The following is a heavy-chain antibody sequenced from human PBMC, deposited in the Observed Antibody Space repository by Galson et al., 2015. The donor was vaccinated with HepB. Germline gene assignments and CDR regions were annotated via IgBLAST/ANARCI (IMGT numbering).Heavy chain of an antibody. J-gene: IGHJ4*02. D-gene: IGHD6-13*01. V-gene: IGHV1-2*04. Sequence: SVKVSCKASGYTFTGYYMHWVRQAPGQGLEWMGWINPNSGGTNYAQKFQGWVTMTRDTSISTAYMELSRLRSDDTAVYYCARGGPYSSSWYAGSYYFDYWGQGTLVTVSS. CDR2: INPNSGGT. CDR1: GYTFTGYY. CDR3: ARGGPYSSSWYAGSYYFDY.